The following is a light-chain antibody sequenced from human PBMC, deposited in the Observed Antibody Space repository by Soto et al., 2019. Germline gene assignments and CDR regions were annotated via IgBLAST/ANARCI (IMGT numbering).Light chain of an antibody. V-gene: IGLV1-44*01. CDR2: SND. CDR1: SSSIGSNT. Sequence: QSVLTQAPSASGTPGQRVTISCSGSSSSIGSNTVSWYQQVPGTAPKLLIYSNDQRPSGVPDRFSRSKSGTSASLAIGGLQSEDEADYYCAAWDGSLNGWVLGGGTKVTVL. J-gene: IGLJ3*02. CDR3: AAWDGSLNGWV.